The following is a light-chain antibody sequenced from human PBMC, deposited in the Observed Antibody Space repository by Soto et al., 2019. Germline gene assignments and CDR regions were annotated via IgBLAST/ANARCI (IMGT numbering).Light chain of an antibody. CDR3: QQLNSYPRT. Sequence: IQLTQSPSSLSASVGDRVTITCRASQGISSFLAWYQQKPGKAPNLLIYGASTLQIGVPSRFSDSGSGTDFTLTIASLQPEDFATYYCQQLNSYPRTFGQGTKVEV. J-gene: IGKJ1*01. V-gene: IGKV1-9*01. CDR2: GAS. CDR1: QGISSF.